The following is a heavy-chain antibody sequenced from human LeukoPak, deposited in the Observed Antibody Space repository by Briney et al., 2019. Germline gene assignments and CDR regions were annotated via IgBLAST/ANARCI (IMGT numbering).Heavy chain of an antibody. D-gene: IGHD1-26*01. CDR1: GGSISSSSYY. CDR2: IYYSGST. V-gene: IGHV4-39*01. Sequence: SETLSLTCTVSGGSISSSSYYWGWIRQPPGKGLEWIGSIYYSGSTYYNPSLKSRVTISVDTSKNQFSLKLSSVTAADTAVYYCARQEGIGKWEEPGKVLAFDIWGQGTMVTVSS. CDR3: ARQEGIGKWEEPGKVLAFDI. J-gene: IGHJ3*02.